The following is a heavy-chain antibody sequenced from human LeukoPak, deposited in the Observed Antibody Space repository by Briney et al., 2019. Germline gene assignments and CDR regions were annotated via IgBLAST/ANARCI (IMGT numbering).Heavy chain of an antibody. V-gene: IGHV3-7*01. CDR1: GFTFSSYW. CDR2: IKQDGSEK. J-gene: IGHJ4*02. Sequence: PGGSLRLSCAASGFTFSSYWMSWVRQAPGKGLEWVANIKQDGSEKYYVDSVKGRFTISRDNAKNSLSLQMNSLRAEDTAVYYCARGRTAAPFDYWGQGTLVTVSS. D-gene: IGHD6-13*01. CDR3: ARGRTAAPFDY.